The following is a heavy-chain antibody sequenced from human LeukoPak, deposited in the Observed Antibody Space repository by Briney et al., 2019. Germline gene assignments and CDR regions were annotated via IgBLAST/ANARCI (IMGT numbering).Heavy chain of an antibody. CDR1: GFTFSDYY. Sequence: GGSLRLSCAASGFTFSDYYMSWIRQAPGKGLEWVSYISSSGSTISYADSVKGRFTISRDNAMNSLYLQMNSLRVEDTAVYYCARDSGNYLDAFDIWGQGTMVTVSS. V-gene: IGHV3-11*04. CDR3: ARDSGNYLDAFDI. CDR2: ISSSGSTI. D-gene: IGHD1-26*01. J-gene: IGHJ3*02.